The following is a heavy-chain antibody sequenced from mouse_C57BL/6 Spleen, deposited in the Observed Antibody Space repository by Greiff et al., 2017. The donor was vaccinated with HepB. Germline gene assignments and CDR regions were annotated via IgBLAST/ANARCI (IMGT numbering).Heavy chain of an antibody. D-gene: IGHD4-1*01. J-gene: IGHJ1*03. Sequence: EVKLQESGPGLVKPSQSLSLTCSVTGYSITSGYYWNWIRQFPGNKLEWMGYISYDGSNNYNPSLKNRISITRDTSKNQLFLKLNSVTTADTATCYCERVGTDWYFDVWGTGTTVTVSS. CDR3: ERVGTDWYFDV. CDR1: GYSITSGYY. CDR2: ISYDGSN. V-gene: IGHV3-6*01.